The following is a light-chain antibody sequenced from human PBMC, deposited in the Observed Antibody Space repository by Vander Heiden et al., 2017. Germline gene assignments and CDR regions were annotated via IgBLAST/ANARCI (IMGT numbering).Light chain of an antibody. CDR2: DVN. V-gene: IGLV2-14*01. J-gene: IGLJ2*01. CDR3: SSYTSSSTGV. CDR1: SSDVGGYND. Sequence: QSALTQPASVSGSPGQSVTISCTGTSSDVGGYNDVSWYQQHPGKAPKLMIYDVNNRPSGLSNRFAGSKSGNTASLSISVLQAEEEGYYYCSSYTSSSTGVFGGGTKLTVL.